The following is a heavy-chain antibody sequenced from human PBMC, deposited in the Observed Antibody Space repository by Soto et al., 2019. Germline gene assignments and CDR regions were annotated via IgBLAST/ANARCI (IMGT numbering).Heavy chain of an antibody. D-gene: IGHD2-15*01. CDR3: ARDSTVVTPNYYYGMDV. CDR2: ISAYNGNT. Sequence: ASVKVSCTSSGYTFTNYVFSWVRQAPGQGLEWMGWISAYNGNTNYAQKLQGRVTMTTDTSTSTAYMDLRSLRSDDTAVYYCARDSTVVTPNYYYGMDVWG. V-gene: IGHV1-18*01. J-gene: IGHJ6*02. CDR1: GYTFTNYV.